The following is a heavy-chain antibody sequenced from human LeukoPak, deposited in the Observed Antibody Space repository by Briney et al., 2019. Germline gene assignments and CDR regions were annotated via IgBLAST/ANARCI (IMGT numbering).Heavy chain of an antibody. Sequence: SETLSLTCTVSGGSISSYYWSWIRQPAGKGLEWIGRIYTSGSTNYNPSPKSRVTMSVDTSKNQFSLKLSSVTAADTAVYYCARDLVTRYSNYEDYYYYYMDVWGKGTTVTVSS. J-gene: IGHJ6*03. CDR2: IYTSGST. CDR1: GGSISSYY. V-gene: IGHV4-4*07. D-gene: IGHD4-11*01. CDR3: ARDLVTRYSNYEDYYYYYMDV.